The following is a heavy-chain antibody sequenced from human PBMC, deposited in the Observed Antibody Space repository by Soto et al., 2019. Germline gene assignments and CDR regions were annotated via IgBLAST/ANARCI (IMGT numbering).Heavy chain of an antibody. CDR3: ARTKTEWLESRSNWFDP. D-gene: IGHD3-3*01. J-gene: IGHJ5*02. Sequence: YSVKVACKGSGGTFSSYTITWVRQARGQPLEWMGGIIPFFGTANYAHRFQGRVTITADESTGTAYMELSNLRSDDTAVYYCARTKTEWLESRSNWFDPWGQGTLVTVTS. CDR2: IIPFFGTA. V-gene: IGHV1-69*01. CDR1: GGTFSSYT.